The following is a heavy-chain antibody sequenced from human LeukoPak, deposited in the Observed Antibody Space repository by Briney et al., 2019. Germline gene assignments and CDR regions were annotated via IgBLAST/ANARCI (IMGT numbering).Heavy chain of an antibody. D-gene: IGHD3-16*01. V-gene: IGHV4-59*01. Sequence: SETLSLTCTVSGGSISGYYWSWIRQPPGKGLEWIGYIYSSGNTDYNPSLKSRVTISVDTSKSQFSLKLSSVTAADTAIYYCARDPSTFYFDYWGQGALVTVSS. CDR1: GGSISGYY. CDR2: IYSSGNT. CDR3: ARDPSTFYFDY. J-gene: IGHJ4*02.